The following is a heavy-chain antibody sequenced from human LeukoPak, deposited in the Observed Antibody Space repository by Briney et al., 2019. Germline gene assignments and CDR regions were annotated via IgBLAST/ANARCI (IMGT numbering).Heavy chain of an antibody. V-gene: IGHV4-4*07. Sequence: SETLSLTCTVSGGSINNYYWSWIRQPAGKGLEWIGLIYSSGSTSYNPSLKSRVTMSVDTSKKQFSLRLSSVTAADTAVYYCAREGDSSSMGWFDPWGQGTLVTVSS. D-gene: IGHD6-13*01. J-gene: IGHJ5*02. CDR2: IYSSGST. CDR1: GGSINNYY. CDR3: AREGDSSSMGWFDP.